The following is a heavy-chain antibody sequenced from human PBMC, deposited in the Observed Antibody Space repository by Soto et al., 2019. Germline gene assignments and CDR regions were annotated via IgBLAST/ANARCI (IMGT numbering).Heavy chain of an antibody. CDR2: ISSSSSYI. V-gene: IGHV3-21*01. CDR3: ARATLTYYYDSSGSPLDY. D-gene: IGHD3-22*01. J-gene: IGHJ4*02. CDR1: GFTFSSYS. Sequence: EVQLVESGGGLVKPGGSLRLSCAASGFTFSSYSMNWVRQAPGKGLEWVSSISSSSSYIYYADSVKSRFTISRDNAKNSLYLQMNSLRAEDTAVYYCARATLTYYYDSSGSPLDYWGQGTLVTVSS.